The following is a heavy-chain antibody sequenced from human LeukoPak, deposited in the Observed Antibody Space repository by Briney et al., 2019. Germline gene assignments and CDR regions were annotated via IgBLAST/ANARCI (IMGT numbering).Heavy chain of an antibody. CDR2: IIPIFGTA. V-gene: IGHV1-69*05. Sequence: SVKVSCKASGGTFSSYAISWVRQAPGQGLEWMGRIIPIFGTANYAQKFQGRVTITTDESTSTAYMELSSLRSEDTAVYYGASSSGSYGGGYYFDYWGQGTLVTVSS. CDR1: GGTFSSYA. D-gene: IGHD1-26*01. J-gene: IGHJ4*02. CDR3: ASSSGSYGGGYYFDY.